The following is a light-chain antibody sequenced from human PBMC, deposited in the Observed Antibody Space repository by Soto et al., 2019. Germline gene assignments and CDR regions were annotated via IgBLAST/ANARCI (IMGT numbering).Light chain of an antibody. V-gene: IGLV2-8*01. CDR3: SSYAGSNNLV. CDR2: VVS. J-gene: IGLJ2*01. Sequence: QSVPTQPPSASGSPGQSVTISCTGTSSDVGGYNYVSWYQQHPGKAPKLMIYVVSKRPSGVPDRFSGSKSGNTASLTVSGLQAEDEADYYCSSYAGSNNLVFGGGTQLTVL. CDR1: SSDVGGYNY.